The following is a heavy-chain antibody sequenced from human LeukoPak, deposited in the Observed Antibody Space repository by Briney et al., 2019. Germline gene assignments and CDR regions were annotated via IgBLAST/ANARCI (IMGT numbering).Heavy chain of an antibody. V-gene: IGHV3-21*01. CDR1: GFTFSSYS. CDR3: ARDRVTMVRGVIIGRDY. J-gene: IGHJ4*02. D-gene: IGHD3-10*01. CDR2: ISSSSSYI. Sequence: GGSLRLSCAASGFTFSSYSMNWVRQAPGQGLEWVSSISSSSSYIYYADSVKGRFTISRDNAKNSLYLQMNSLSAEDTAVYYCARDRVTMVRGVIIGRDYWGQGTLVTVSS.